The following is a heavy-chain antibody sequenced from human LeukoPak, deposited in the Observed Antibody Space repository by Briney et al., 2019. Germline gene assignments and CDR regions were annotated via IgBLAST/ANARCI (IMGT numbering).Heavy chain of an antibody. J-gene: IGHJ4*02. V-gene: IGHV1-46*01. Sequence: GASVKVSCKASGYTFTSYYIHWVRQAPGQGLEWMGIINPSGGSTTYAQKFQGRLTMTRDTSTSTVYMELSSLRSEDTAVYYCARESSPQGSAGNSGPLGYWGQGTLVTVSS. CDR3: ARESSPQGSAGNSGPLGY. D-gene: IGHD4-23*01. CDR1: GYTFTSYY. CDR2: INPSGGST.